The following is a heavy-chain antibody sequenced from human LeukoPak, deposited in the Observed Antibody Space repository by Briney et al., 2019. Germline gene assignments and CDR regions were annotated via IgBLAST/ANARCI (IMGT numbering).Heavy chain of an antibody. V-gene: IGHV4-4*02. Sequence: SGTLSLTCAVSGGSISSSNWWSWIRQPPGKGLEWIGEIYDSGSTNYNPSLKSRVTISVDTSKNQFSLKLSSVTAADTAVYYCARLIVVVVAAPVGDAFDIWGQGTMVTVSS. CDR3: ARLIVVVVAAPVGDAFDI. CDR2: IYDSGST. J-gene: IGHJ3*02. CDR1: GGSISSSNW. D-gene: IGHD2-15*01.